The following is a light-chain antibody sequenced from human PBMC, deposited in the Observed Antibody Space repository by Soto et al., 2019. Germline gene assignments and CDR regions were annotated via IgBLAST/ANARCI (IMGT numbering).Light chain of an antibody. CDR3: CSYTGTTTYV. V-gene: IGLV2-23*01. Sequence: QSVLTQPASVSGSPGQSITISCAGTSCDVGSYNLVSWYQQLPGQAPKLLIYEGGKRPSGVSNRFSDSNSGNTASLTISGLQAEDEADYYCCSYTGTTTYVFGTGTKVTVL. J-gene: IGLJ1*01. CDR1: SCDVGSYNL. CDR2: EGG.